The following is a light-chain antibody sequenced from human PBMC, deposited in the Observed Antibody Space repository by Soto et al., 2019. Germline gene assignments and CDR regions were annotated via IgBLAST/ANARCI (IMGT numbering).Light chain of an antibody. V-gene: IGLV2-8*01. CDR3: SSYAGSPIWV. CDR1: SSDVGAYNY. CDR2: EVN. J-gene: IGLJ3*02. Sequence: QSALTQPPSASGSPGQSVTISCTGTSSDVGAYNYVSWYQQYPGKAPKLMIYEVNKRPSGVPDRFSGSKSGKTASLTVSGLQPADEADYHCSSYAGSPIWVFGGGTKLTVL.